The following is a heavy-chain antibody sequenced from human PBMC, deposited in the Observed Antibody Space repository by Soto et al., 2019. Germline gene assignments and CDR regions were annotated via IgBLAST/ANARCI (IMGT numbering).Heavy chain of an antibody. Sequence: SETLSLTCAVYGGSFSGYYWSWIRQPPGKGLEWIGEINHSGSTNYNPSLKSRVTISVDKSKNQFSLKLSSVTAADTAVYYCASRGRYGSGSLVDYWGQGTLVTVSS. J-gene: IGHJ4*02. V-gene: IGHV4-34*01. CDR2: INHSGST. D-gene: IGHD3-10*01. CDR1: GGSFSGYY. CDR3: ASRGRYGSGSLVDY.